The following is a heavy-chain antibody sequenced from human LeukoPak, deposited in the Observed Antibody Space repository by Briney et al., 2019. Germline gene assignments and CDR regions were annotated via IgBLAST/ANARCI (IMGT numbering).Heavy chain of an antibody. CDR2: INHSGST. Sequence: SETLSLTCAVYGGSFSGYYWSWIRQPPGKGLEWIGEINHSGSTNYNPSLKSRDTISVDTSKNQFSLKLSSVTAADTAVYYCARGRVGAATAGDWFDPWGQGTLVAVSS. D-gene: IGHD1-26*01. J-gene: IGHJ5*02. CDR3: ARGRVGAATAGDWFDP. V-gene: IGHV4-34*01. CDR1: GGSFSGYY.